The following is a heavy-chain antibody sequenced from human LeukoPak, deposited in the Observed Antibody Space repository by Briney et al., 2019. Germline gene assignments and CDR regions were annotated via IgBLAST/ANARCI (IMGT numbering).Heavy chain of an antibody. Sequence: ASVKISCKVSGYTFTDYYMHWVQQAPGKGLEWMGLVDPEDGGTIYAEKFQGRVTITADTSTDTAYMELCSLRSEDTAVYYCATAFGYYFDYWGQGTLVTVSS. J-gene: IGHJ4*02. CDR3: ATAFGYYFDY. CDR1: GYTFTDYY. V-gene: IGHV1-69-2*01. CDR2: VDPEDGGT. D-gene: IGHD3-10*01.